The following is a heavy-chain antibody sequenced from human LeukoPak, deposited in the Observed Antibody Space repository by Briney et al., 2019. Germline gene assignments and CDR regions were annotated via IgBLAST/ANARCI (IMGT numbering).Heavy chain of an antibody. Sequence: SETLSLTCTVSGGSVSSGSYYWSWIRQPPGKGLEWIGYISNSGSTYYNPSLKSRVTISVDTSKSQFSLKLSSVTAADTAVYYCARDSITMVRGVIMDYYYYGMDVWGQGTMVTVSS. V-gene: IGHV4-31*03. CDR1: GGSVSSGSYY. J-gene: IGHJ6*01. D-gene: IGHD3-10*01. CDR2: ISNSGST. CDR3: ARDSITMVRGVIMDYYYYGMDV.